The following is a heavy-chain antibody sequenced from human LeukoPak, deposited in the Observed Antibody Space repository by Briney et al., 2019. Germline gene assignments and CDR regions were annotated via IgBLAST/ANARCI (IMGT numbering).Heavy chain of an antibody. CDR1: GFTFSYYA. Sequence: GGSLRLSCSASGFTFSYYAIHWVRQAPGKGREWVALIWSDGSNKYYADSVKGRITISRDNSKNTVYLQMNSLRAEDTAVYYCARELFSSGSCPDGWGQGTLVTVSS. CDR3: ARELFSSGSCPDG. J-gene: IGHJ4*02. V-gene: IGHV3-33*01. CDR2: IWSDGSNK. D-gene: IGHD3-10*01.